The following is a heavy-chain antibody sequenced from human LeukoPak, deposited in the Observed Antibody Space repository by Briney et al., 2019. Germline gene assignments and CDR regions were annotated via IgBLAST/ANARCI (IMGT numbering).Heavy chain of an antibody. CDR3: AKSLNYYDSSGYYANLDY. D-gene: IGHD3-22*01. J-gene: IGHJ4*02. Sequence: GGSLRLSCAASGFTFSSYEMNWVRQAPGKGLEWVSAISGSGGSTYYADSVKGRFTISRDNSKNTLYLQMNSLRAEDTAVYYCAKSLNYYDSSGYYANLDYWGQGTLVTVSS. V-gene: IGHV3-23*01. CDR2: ISGSGGST. CDR1: GFTFSSYE.